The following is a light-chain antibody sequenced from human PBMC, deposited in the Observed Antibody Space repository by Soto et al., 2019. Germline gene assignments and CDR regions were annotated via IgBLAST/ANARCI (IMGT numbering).Light chain of an antibody. J-gene: IGKJ1*01. CDR3: QPYNNWPRT. CDR1: QSVSSN. V-gene: IGKV3-15*01. CDR2: GAS. Sequence: EIVMTQSPATLSVSPGERATHSCRASQSVSSNLAWYQQKPGQAPRLLIYGASTRATGIPARFSGSRSGTEFTLTISSLQSEDFAVYYCQPYNNWPRTFGQGTKVEIK.